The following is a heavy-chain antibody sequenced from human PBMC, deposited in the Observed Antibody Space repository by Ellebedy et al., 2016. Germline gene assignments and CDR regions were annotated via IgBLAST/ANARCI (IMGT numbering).Heavy chain of an antibody. Sequence: SETLSLXXTVSGGSISSYYWSWIRQPPGKGLEWIGYIYYSGSTNYNPSLKSRVTISVDTSKNQFSLKLSSVTAADTAVYYCARVWSQYYYDSSGYHNTLYYFDYWGQGTLVTVSS. CDR1: GGSISSYY. D-gene: IGHD3-22*01. V-gene: IGHV4-59*13. J-gene: IGHJ4*02. CDR3: ARVWSQYYYDSSGYHNTLYYFDY. CDR2: IYYSGST.